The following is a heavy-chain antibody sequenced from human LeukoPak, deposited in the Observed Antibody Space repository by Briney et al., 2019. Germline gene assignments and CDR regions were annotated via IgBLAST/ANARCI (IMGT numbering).Heavy chain of an antibody. J-gene: IGHJ4*02. Sequence: GGSLRLSCAASGFTFSSYAMHWVRQAPGKGLEWVAVISYDGSNKYYADSVKGRFTISRDNSKNTLYLQMNSLRAEDAAVYYCASLVGAPDYWGQGTLVTVSS. CDR2: ISYDGSNK. V-gene: IGHV3-30-3*01. CDR1: GFTFSSYA. D-gene: IGHD1-26*01. CDR3: ASLVGAPDY.